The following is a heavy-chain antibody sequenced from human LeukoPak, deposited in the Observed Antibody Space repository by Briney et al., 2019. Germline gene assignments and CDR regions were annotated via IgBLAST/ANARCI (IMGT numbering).Heavy chain of an antibody. Sequence: ASVKVSCKASGYTFTSYDINWVRQATGQGLEWMGWMNPNSGNTGYAQKFQGRVTMTRNTSISTAYMELSSLRSEDTAVYYCASRPQYYYDTKPSYFQHWGQGTLVTVSS. D-gene: IGHD3-22*01. J-gene: IGHJ1*01. CDR2: MNPNSGNT. V-gene: IGHV1-8*01. CDR3: ASRPQYYYDTKPSYFQH. CDR1: GYTFTSYD.